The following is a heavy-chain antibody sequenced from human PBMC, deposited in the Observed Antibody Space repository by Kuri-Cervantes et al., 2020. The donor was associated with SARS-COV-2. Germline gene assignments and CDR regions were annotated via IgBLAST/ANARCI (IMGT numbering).Heavy chain of an antibody. V-gene: IGHV3-23*01. CDR2: ISGSGGST. Sequence: GESLKISCAASGFTFSSYWMSWVRQAPGKGLEWVSAISGSGGSTYYADSVKGRFTISRDNSKNTLYLQMNSLRAEDTAVYYCARAYDFWSGYYPHWGQGTLVTVSS. D-gene: IGHD3-3*01. CDR1: GFTFSSYW. CDR3: ARAYDFWSGYYPH. J-gene: IGHJ4*02.